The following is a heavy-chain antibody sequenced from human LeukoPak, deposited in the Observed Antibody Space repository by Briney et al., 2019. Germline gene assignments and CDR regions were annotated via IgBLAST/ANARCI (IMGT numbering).Heavy chain of an antibody. CDR3: ARSYYDSSGYSGFDY. CDR1: GFTVSSNY. V-gene: IGHV3-53*01. J-gene: IGHJ4*02. Sequence: GGSLRLSCAASGFTVSSNYMSWVRQAPGKGLEWVSVIYSGGSTYYADSVKGRFTISRDNSKNTLYPQMNSLRAEDTAVYYCARSYYDSSGYSGFDYWGQRTLVTVSS. CDR2: IYSGGST. D-gene: IGHD3-22*01.